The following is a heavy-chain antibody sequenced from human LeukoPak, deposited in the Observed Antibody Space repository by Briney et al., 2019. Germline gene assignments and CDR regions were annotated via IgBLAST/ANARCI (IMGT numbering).Heavy chain of an antibody. D-gene: IGHD3-22*01. CDR3: ARDQPYYYDSSGYYAVEDAFDI. CDR1: GFTFSSYS. J-gene: IGHJ3*02. CDR2: ISSSSSTI. V-gene: IGHV3-48*02. Sequence: GGSLRLSCAASGFTFSSYSMNWGREAPGKGLEWVSYISSSSSTIYYADSVKGRFTISRDNAKNSLYLQMNSLRDEDTAVYYCARDQPYYYDSSGYYAVEDAFDIWGQGTMVTVSS.